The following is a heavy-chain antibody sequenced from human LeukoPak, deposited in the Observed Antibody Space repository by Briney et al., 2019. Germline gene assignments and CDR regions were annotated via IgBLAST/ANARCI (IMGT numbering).Heavy chain of an antibody. CDR2: INHSGST. CDR3: ARVHDAFDI. V-gene: IGHV4-34*01. CDR1: GGSFSGCY. J-gene: IGHJ3*02. Sequence: SETLSLTCAVYGGSFSGCYWSWIRQPPGKGLEWIGEINHSGSTNYNPSLKSRVTISVDTSKNQFSLKLSSVTAADTAVYYCARVHDAFDIWGQGTMVTVSS.